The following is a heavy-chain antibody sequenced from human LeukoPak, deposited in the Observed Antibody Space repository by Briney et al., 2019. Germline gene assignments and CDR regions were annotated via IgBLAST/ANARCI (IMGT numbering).Heavy chain of an antibody. J-gene: IGHJ4*02. Sequence: GGSLRLSCAASGFTFRTNGMHWVRQAPGKGLEWVAFIRDDASDKYYADSVKGRFTISRDNSKNTLYLQMNSLKTEDTALYYCARQMATILDGILDYWGQGTLVTVSS. V-gene: IGHV3-30*02. CDR3: ARQMATILDGILDY. CDR2: IRDDASDK. D-gene: IGHD5-24*01. CDR1: GFTFRTNG.